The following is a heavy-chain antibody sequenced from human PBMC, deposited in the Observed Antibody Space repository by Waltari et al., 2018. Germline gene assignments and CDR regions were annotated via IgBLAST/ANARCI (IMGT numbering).Heavy chain of an antibody. CDR3: GRSNYGDYWFDP. V-gene: IGHV3-66*01. J-gene: IGHJ5*02. CDR2: IYRNATT. CDR1: GFIVGTHY. D-gene: IGHD4-17*01. Sequence: DVQLVESGGGLVRPGGSLRLSCAASGFIVGTHYMAWICQAPGKGRELVSIIYRNATTYSTDSVKNRFTISRDTSKNIVYLQMKSLRVEDTAMYYCGRSNYGDYWFDPWGQGTLVSVSS.